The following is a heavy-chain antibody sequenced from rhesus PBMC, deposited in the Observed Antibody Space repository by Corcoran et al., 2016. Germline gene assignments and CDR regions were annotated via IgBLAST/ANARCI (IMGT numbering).Heavy chain of an antibody. CDR3: SRGLPPGEVYGLDS. Sequence: EVRLVESGGGLVQPGGSLRLSCAASGFTFSAYYMTWVRQAPGEGTELVCFIRNKPNGGTTEYAASVKGRFTISRDDSESIVSLQMNSLKTEDTAVYYCSRGLPPGEVYGLDSWGQGVVVTVSS. CDR2: IRNKPNGGTT. D-gene: IGHD7-45*01. J-gene: IGHJ6*01. V-gene: IGHV3-116*02. CDR1: GFTFSAYY.